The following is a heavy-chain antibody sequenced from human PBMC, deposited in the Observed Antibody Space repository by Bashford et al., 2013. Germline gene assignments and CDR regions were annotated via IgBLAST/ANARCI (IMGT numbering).Heavy chain of an antibody. CDR1: GFTFSSYA. Sequence: GGSLRLSCAASGFTFSSYAMHWVRQAPGKGLEWVAVISYDGSNKYYAGSVKGRFTISRDNSKNTVFLQMNTVRAEDTAVYYCASSRPTIRTVGAFDIWGQGTTVTVSS. D-gene: IGHD1-26*01. V-gene: IGHV3-30*14. CDR2: ISYDGSNK. J-gene: IGHJ3*02. CDR3: ASSRPTIRTVGAFDI.